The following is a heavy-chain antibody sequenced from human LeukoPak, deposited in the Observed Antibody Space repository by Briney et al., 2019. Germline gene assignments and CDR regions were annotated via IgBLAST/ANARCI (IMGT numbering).Heavy chain of an antibody. V-gene: IGHV3-23*01. CDR2: ISDSGTNT. Sequence: GGSLRLSCAASGFSFSTYAMAWVRQAPGKGLEWVSAISDSGTNTCYADSVRGRFTVSRDNSKNTLYLQMNSLRAEDTAVYYCAKEWSAFDIWGQGTMVTVSS. D-gene: IGHD2-15*01. CDR3: AKEWSAFDI. CDR1: GFSFSTYA. J-gene: IGHJ3*02.